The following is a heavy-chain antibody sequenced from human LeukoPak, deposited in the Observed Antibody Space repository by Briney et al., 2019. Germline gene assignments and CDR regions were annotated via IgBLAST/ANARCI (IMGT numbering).Heavy chain of an antibody. CDR3: ARESAGSHVNWFDP. D-gene: IGHD3-10*01. CDR1: GGSISSGSYY. CDR2: IYTSGST. J-gene: IGHJ5*02. V-gene: IGHV4-61*02. Sequence: PSQTLSLTCTVSGGSISSGSYYWGWIRQPAGKGLEWIGRIYTSGSTNYNPSLKSRFTISVDTSKNQFSLKLSSVTAADTAVYYCARESAGSHVNWFDPWGQGTLVTVSS.